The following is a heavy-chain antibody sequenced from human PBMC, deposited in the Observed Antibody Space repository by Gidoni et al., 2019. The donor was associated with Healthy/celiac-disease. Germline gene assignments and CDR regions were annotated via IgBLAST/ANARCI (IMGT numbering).Heavy chain of an antibody. CDR3: ARPSAEGIAAAGNGLGY. CDR2: ISAYNGNT. D-gene: IGHD6-13*01. V-gene: IGHV1-18*01. CDR1: GYTFTRHG. Sequence: QVQLVQSGAEVKKPGASAKVSCKASGYTFTRHGISWVRQAPGQGLECMGWISAYNGNTNYAQKLQGRFTMTTDTSTSTAYMELRSLRSDDTAVYYCARPSAEGIAAAGNGLGYWGQGTLVTVSS. J-gene: IGHJ4*02.